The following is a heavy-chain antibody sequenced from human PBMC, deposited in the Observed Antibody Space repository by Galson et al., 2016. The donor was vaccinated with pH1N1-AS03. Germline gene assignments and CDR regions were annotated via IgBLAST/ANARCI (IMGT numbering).Heavy chain of an antibody. CDR1: GGTFNKYA. V-gene: IGHV1-69*13. Sequence: SVKVSCKASGGTFNKYAVSWVRQAPGQGLEWMGGIIPIFHTASYAQNFQGRVTITADEFTSTAYMELSSLRSEDTAVYYCARGVGATSHNFYAMDVWGQGTTVTVSS. D-gene: IGHD1-26*01. CDR2: IIPIFHTA. J-gene: IGHJ6*02. CDR3: ARGVGATSHNFYAMDV.